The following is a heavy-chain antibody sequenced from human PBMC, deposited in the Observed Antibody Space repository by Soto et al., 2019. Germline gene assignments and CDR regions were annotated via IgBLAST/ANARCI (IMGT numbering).Heavy chain of an antibody. D-gene: IGHD3-10*01. V-gene: IGHV3-23*01. CDR1: GFTFINFA. J-gene: IGHJ2*01. CDR2: IRGGGDAA. CDR3: ARKVPGSTSRPDYWYFDL. Sequence: EVQLLESGGGLVQPGGSLRLSCAGSGFTFINFAMNWVRQAPGKGLEWVSTIRGGGDAAFFADSVRGRFTISRDHSKDTVALQMNSLGVDDTAVYYCARKVPGSTSRPDYWYFDLWGRGTLVTVSS.